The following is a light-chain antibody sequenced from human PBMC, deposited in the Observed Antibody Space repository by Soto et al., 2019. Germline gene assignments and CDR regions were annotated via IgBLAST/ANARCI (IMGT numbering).Light chain of an antibody. V-gene: IGLV1-47*02. CDR1: SSNIGSNY. CDR3: AAWDDSLSGYV. Sequence: QSFRTPPPSSSGTPGQRVTISCSGSSSNIGSNYVYWYQQLPGTAPKLLIFGNNQRPSGVPDRSSGSKSGTSASLAISGLRSEDEADYYCAAWDDSLSGYVFGTGTKVTGL. J-gene: IGLJ1*01. CDR2: GNN.